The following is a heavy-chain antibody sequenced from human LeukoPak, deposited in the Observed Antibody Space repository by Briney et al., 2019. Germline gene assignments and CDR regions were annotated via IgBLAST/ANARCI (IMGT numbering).Heavy chain of an antibody. CDR2: ISSSRSYI. V-gene: IGHV3-21*04. D-gene: IGHD3-3*01. Sequence: GGSLRLSCAASGFTFSSYSMNWVRQAPGKGREWCSSISSSRSYIYYADAVKGRFTISRDNAKNSLYLQMNSLRAEDTAVYYCARGYDFWSGYLDGENWFDAWGQGTLDTVSS. J-gene: IGHJ5*02. CDR3: ARGYDFWSGYLDGENWFDA. CDR1: GFTFSSYS.